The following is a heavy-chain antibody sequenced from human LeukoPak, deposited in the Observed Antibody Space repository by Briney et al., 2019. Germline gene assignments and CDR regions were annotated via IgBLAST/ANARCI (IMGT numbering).Heavy chain of an antibody. CDR1: GYTFTGYY. D-gene: IGHD3-10*01. Sequence: ASVKVSCKASGYTFTGYYMHWVRQAPGQGLEWMGWISAYNGNTNYAQKLQGRVTMTTDTSTSTAYMELRSLRSDDTAVYYCARDGASFYGSGVDYWGQGTLVTVSS. CDR2: ISAYNGNT. CDR3: ARDGASFYGSGVDY. V-gene: IGHV1-18*04. J-gene: IGHJ4*02.